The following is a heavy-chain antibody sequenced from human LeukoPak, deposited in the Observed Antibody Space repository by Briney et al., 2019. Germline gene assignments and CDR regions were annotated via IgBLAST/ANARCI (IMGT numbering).Heavy chain of an antibody. CDR2: IIPIFGTA. D-gene: IGHD5-18*01. Sequence: ASVKVSCKASGGTFSSYAISWVRQATGQGLEWMGGIIPIFGTANYAQKFQGSVTITADESTSTAYMELSSLRSEDTAVYYCERVPPMRGYRYGYYYYYGMDVWGKGTTVTASS. V-gene: IGHV1-69*01. CDR3: ERVPPMRGYRYGYYYYYGMDV. J-gene: IGHJ6*04. CDR1: GGTFSSYA.